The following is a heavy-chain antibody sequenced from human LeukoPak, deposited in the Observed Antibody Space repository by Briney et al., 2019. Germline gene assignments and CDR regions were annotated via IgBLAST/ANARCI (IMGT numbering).Heavy chain of an antibody. CDR2: ISWNSGSI. Sequence: PGRSLRLSCAASGFTFDDYAMHWVRQAPGKGLEWVSGISWNSGSIGYADSVKGRFTISRDNAKNSLYLQMNSLRAEDMALYYCAKANSSSAPYVAFDIWGQGTMVTVSS. CDR3: AKANSSSAPYVAFDI. J-gene: IGHJ3*02. CDR1: GFTFDDYA. V-gene: IGHV3-9*03. D-gene: IGHD6-6*01.